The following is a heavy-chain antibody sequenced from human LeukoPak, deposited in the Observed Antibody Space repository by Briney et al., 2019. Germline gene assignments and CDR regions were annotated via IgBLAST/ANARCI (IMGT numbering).Heavy chain of an antibody. CDR1: GFTFSSYA. CDR3: AKKHQTSGSYYAFDY. V-gene: IGHV3-23*01. D-gene: IGHD1-26*01. J-gene: IGHJ4*02. Sequence: PGASLRLSCAASGFTFSSYAMSWVRQAPGKGLEWVSAISGSGGSTYYADSVKGRFTISRDNSKNRLYLQMNSLRAEDTAVYYCAKKHQTSGSYYAFDYWGQGTLVTVSS. CDR2: ISGSGGST.